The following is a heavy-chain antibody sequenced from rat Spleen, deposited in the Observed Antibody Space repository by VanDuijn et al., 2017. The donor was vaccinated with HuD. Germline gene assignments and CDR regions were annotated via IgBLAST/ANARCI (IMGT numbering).Heavy chain of an antibody. Sequence: EVQLAETGGGLVQPGRSLKLSCVASGFTFSRYWMYWVRQAPGKGLEWVSSISNDGGTTYYPDSVKGRFTISRDNAENTVYLQMNSLKSEDTATYYCTRDLGQYRYNPFAYWGQGTLVTVSS. CDR2: ISNDGGTT. J-gene: IGHJ3*01. V-gene: IGHV5-58*01. D-gene: IGHD1-5*01. CDR1: GFTFSRYW. CDR3: TRDLGQYRYNPFAY.